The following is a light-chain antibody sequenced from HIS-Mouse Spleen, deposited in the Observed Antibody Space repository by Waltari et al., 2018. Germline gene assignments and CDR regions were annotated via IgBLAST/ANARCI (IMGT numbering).Light chain of an antibody. Sequence: QSALTQPASVSGSPGQSITISCTGTSSDVGGYNYVSWYHQHPGKAPKLMIYDVSNRPSGVSDRVSGYKSGNTASLTISGLQAEDEADYYCSSYTSSSTVVFGGGTKLTVL. CDR2: DVS. V-gene: IGLV2-14*03. J-gene: IGLJ2*01. CDR1: SSDVGGYNY. CDR3: SSYTSSSTVV.